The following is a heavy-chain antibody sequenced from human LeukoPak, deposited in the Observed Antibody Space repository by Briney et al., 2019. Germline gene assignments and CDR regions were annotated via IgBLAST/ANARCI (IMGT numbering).Heavy chain of an antibody. Sequence: SETLSLTCTVSGGSISSSSYYWGWIRQPPGKGLEWIGSIYYSGSTYYNPSLKSRVTISVDTSKNQFSLKLSSVTAADTAVYYCARRGTMWDYYDSRKSPYYFDYWGQGTLVTVSS. CDR2: IYYSGST. V-gene: IGHV4-39*01. CDR3: ARRGTMWDYYDSRKSPYYFDY. D-gene: IGHD3-22*01. J-gene: IGHJ4*02. CDR1: GGSISSSSYY.